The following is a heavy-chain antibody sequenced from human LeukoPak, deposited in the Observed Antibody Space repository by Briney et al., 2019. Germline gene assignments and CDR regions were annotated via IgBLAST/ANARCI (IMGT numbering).Heavy chain of an antibody. CDR2: ISSSGSTI. D-gene: IGHD6-19*01. V-gene: IGHV3-48*03. J-gene: IGHJ4*02. Sequence: GGSLRLSCAASGFTFSSYEMNWVRQAPGKGLEWVSYISSSGSTIYYADSVKGRFTISRDNAKNSLYLQMNSLRAEDTAVYYCARGVRQWLLTYYFEYWGQGTLVTVSS. CDR1: GFTFSSYE. CDR3: ARGVRQWLLTYYFEY.